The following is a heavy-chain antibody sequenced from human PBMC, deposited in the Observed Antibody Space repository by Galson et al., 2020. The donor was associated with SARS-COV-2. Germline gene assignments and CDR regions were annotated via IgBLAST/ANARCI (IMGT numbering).Heavy chain of an antibody. Sequence: SLKISCAASGFTFDDYAMHWVRQAPGKGLEWVSGISWNSGSIGYADSVKGRFTISRDNAKNSLYLQMNSLRAEDTALYYCVPYDSSGSWASGYWGQGTLVTVSS. CDR1: GFTFDDYA. J-gene: IGHJ4*02. CDR3: VPYDSSGSWASGY. V-gene: IGHV3-9*01. D-gene: IGHD3-22*01. CDR2: ISWNSGSI.